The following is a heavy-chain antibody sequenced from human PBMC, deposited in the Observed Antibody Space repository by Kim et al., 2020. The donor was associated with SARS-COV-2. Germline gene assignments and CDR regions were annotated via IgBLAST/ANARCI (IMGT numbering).Heavy chain of an antibody. CDR3: AKAIGPGWWELLFDY. Sequence: GGSLRLSCAASGFTFSSYAMSWVRQAPGKGLEWVSAISGSGGSTYYADSVKGRFTISRDNSKNTLYLQMNSLRAEDTAVYYCAKAIGPGWWELLFDYWGQGTLVTVSS. D-gene: IGHD1-26*01. V-gene: IGHV3-23*01. CDR2: ISGSGGST. CDR1: GFTFSSYA. J-gene: IGHJ4*02.